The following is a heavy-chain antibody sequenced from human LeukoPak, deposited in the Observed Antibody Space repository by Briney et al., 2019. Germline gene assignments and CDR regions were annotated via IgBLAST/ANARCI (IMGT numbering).Heavy chain of an antibody. CDR2: ISSNGGST. Sequence: GGSLRLSCAASGFTFSSYTMYWVRQAPGKGLEYVSAISSNGGSTYYANSVKGRFTISRDNSKNTLYLQMGSLRGEDMAVYYCAREVNWRFDYWGQETLVTVSS. J-gene: IGHJ4*02. CDR1: GFTFSSYT. V-gene: IGHV3-64*01. CDR3: AREVNWRFDY. D-gene: IGHD1-1*01.